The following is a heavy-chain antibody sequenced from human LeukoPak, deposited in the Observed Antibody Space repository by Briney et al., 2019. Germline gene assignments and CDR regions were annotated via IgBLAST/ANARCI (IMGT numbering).Heavy chain of an antibody. CDR3: AREGGYCSGGSCYYYYMDV. D-gene: IGHD2-15*01. CDR2: INSDGSST. J-gene: IGHJ6*03. Sequence: PGGSLRLSCAASGFTFSSYWMHWVRQAPGKGLVWVSRINSDGSSTSYADSVKGRFTISRDNAKNTLYLQMNSLRAEDTAVYYCAREGGYCSGGSCYYYYMDVWGKGTTVTISS. CDR1: GFTFSSYW. V-gene: IGHV3-74*01.